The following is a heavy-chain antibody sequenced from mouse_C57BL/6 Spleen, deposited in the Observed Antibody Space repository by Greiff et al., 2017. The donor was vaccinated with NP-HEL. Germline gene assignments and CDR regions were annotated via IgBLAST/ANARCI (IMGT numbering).Heavy chain of an antibody. V-gene: IGHV1-39*01. J-gene: IGHJ1*03. CDR2: INPNYGTT. CDR1: GYSFTDYN. Sequence: EVQLQESGPELVKPGASVKISCKASGYSFTDYNMNWVKQSNGKSLEWIGVINPNYGTTSYNQKFKGKGTLTVDHSSSTAYMQLNSLPSAVSAVYSCALFALSTFFATASYFDVGGTGTTVTVAS. D-gene: IGHD1-1*01. CDR3: ALFALSTFFATASYFDV.